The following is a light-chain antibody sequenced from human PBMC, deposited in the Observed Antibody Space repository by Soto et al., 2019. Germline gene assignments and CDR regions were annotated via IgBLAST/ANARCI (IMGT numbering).Light chain of an antibody. CDR2: DAS. CDR1: QSIRSW. CDR3: QQYNSYSPT. J-gene: IGKJ1*01. Sequence: DIQMTQSPSTLSASVGDRVTITCRASQSIRSWLAWYQQKPGKAPKLLIYDASSLESGVPSRFSGSGSGTEFPLTISNLQPDDFATYYCQQYNSYSPTFGQGTKVEIK. V-gene: IGKV1-5*01.